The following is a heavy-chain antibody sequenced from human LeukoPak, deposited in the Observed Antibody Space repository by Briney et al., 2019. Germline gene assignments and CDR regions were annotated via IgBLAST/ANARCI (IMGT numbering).Heavy chain of an antibody. Sequence: GRSLRLSCAASGFTFSSYGMHWARQAPGKGLEWVAVISYDGSNKYYADSVKGRFTISRDNSKNTLYLEMNSLGAEDTAVYYCAILTVTTKDYFDYWGQGTLVTVSS. CDR1: GFTFSSYG. CDR2: ISYDGSNK. V-gene: IGHV3-30*03. CDR3: AILTVTTKDYFDY. J-gene: IGHJ4*02. D-gene: IGHD4-17*01.